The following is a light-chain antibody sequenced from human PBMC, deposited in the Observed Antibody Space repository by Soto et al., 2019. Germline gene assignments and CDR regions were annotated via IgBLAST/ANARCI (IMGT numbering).Light chain of an antibody. V-gene: IGKV3-20*01. CDR3: QEHASI. J-gene: IGKJ5*01. CDR1: QNLGDGR. CDR2: DAS. Sequence: VLTQSPGTLSLSPGERATLSCRANQNLGDGRLAWYQQKPGQPPTLLIYDASTRATGIPDRFSGSGSGTDYTLTISRLEPEDFAVYYCQEHASIFGQGTRLEIK.